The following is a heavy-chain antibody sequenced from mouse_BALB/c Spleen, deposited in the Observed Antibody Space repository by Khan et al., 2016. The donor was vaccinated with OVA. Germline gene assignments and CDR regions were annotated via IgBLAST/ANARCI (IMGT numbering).Heavy chain of an antibody. CDR1: GFSLKNYG. D-gene: IGHD2-10*01. V-gene: IGHV2-6-1*01. J-gene: IGHJ4*01. Sequence: QVQLKQSGPGLAAPSQSLSITCTISGFSLKNYGVHWIRQPPGKGLEWLAVIWSDGSPTYNSALKSRLTITNDNSQSQVFLKMNSLQTDDTAIYFCARQPYYHYNIMDYWGQGTSVTVSS. CDR3: ARQPYYHYNIMDY. CDR2: IWSDGSP.